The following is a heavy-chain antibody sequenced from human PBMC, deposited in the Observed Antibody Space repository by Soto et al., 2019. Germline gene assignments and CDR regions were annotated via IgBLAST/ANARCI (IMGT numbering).Heavy chain of an antibody. CDR2: INLDGSEK. CDR3: ARGHNSAYDY. Sequence: GGSLRLSCAASGFTFSNYWMNWVRQAPGKGLEWVANINLDGSEKYYVDSVKGRFTISRDNAKNSLYLQMNSLRADDTAVYYCARGHNSAYDYWGQGALVTVSS. CDR1: GFTFSNYW. D-gene: IGHD5-12*01. V-gene: IGHV3-7*01. J-gene: IGHJ4*02.